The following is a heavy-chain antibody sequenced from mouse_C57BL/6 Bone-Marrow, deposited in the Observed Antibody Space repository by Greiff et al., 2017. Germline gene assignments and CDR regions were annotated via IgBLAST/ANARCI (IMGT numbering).Heavy chain of an antibody. CDR1: GYTFTSYW. CDR2: IDPSDSYT. D-gene: IGHD4-1*02. J-gene: IGHJ3*01. V-gene: IGHV1-50*01. CDR3: ASNWDWFAY. Sequence: VQLQQSGAELVKPGASVKLSCKASGYTFTSYWMQWVKQRPGQGLEWIGEIDPSDSYTNSNQKFKGKATLTVDTSSSTAYMQLSSLTSEDSAVYYCASNWDWFAYWGQGTLVTVSA.